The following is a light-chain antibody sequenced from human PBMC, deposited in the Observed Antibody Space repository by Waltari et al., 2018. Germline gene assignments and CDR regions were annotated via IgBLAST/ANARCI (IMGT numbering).Light chain of an antibody. J-gene: IGKJ1*01. V-gene: IGKV2-28*01. Sequence: DIVMTQSPLSLSVTPGEPASISCRSSQSLLHGSGNTFLDWYLQKPGQSPQLLIYLVSNRASRVPDRFSGSGSGTDFTLKISRVEAEDVGVYFCMQARQTPWTFGQGTKVEIK. CDR1: QSLLHGSGNTF. CDR2: LVS. CDR3: MQARQTPWT.